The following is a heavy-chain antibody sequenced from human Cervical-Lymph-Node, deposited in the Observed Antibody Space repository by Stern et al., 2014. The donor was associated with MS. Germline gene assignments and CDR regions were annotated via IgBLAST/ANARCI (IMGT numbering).Heavy chain of an antibody. D-gene: IGHD5-12*01. J-gene: IGHJ4*02. CDR2: MYYSGST. CDR1: GGSISSGYYY. Sequence: VQLEESGPGLVKPSQTLSLTCNVSGGSISSGYYYWSWIRQHPGKGPEWIGYMYYSGSTNYNPSLKSRVNISLGASKNQFSLQLSSVTAADTAVYYCARVGGGGYQIYWGQGALVTVSS. V-gene: IGHV4-31*03. CDR3: ARVGGGGYQIY.